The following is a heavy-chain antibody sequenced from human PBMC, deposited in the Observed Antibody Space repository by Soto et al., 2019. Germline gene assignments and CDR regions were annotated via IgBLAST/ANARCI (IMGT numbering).Heavy chain of an antibody. V-gene: IGHV4-39*01. CDR2: IYYSGST. Sequence: QLQLQESGPGLVKPSETLSLTCTVSGGSISSSSYYWGWIRQPPGKGLEWIGSIYYSGSTYYNPSLKCRVTISVDTSKNQFYLKLSSVTAADTAVYYCARGFLDSSSWYSRFGWFDPWGQGTLVTVSS. D-gene: IGHD6-13*01. J-gene: IGHJ5*02. CDR3: ARGFLDSSSWYSRFGWFDP. CDR1: GGSISSSSYY.